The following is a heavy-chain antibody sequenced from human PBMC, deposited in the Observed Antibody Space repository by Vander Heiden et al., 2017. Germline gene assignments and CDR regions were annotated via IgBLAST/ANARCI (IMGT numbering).Heavy chain of an antibody. J-gene: IGHJ4*02. D-gene: IGHD6-6*01. V-gene: IGHV3-33*01. CDR3: ARDLGVIAARLVDY. Sequence: QVQLVESGGGVDQSGRSLRLSCAASVFPFSSDGLHWVRQAPGKGLEWVAVIWYDGSNKYYADSVKGRFTISRDNSKNTLYLQMNSLRAEDTAVYYCARDLGVIAARLVDYWGQGTMVTVSS. CDR2: IWYDGSNK. CDR1: VFPFSSDG.